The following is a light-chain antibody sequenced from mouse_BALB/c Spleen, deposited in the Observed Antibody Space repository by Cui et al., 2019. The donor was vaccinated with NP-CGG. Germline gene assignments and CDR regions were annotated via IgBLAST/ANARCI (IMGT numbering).Light chain of an antibody. CDR1: TSAVITSNY. V-gene: IGLV1*01. Sequence: QAFVTQESALTTSPGETVTPTCRSSTSAVITSNYANCVTEIADHLFTGLIGGTNNRVPGVPARFSGSLIGDKAALTITGAQTEDEAIYFCALWYSNHWVFGGGTKLTVL. J-gene: IGLJ1*01. CDR2: GTN. CDR3: ALWYSNHWV.